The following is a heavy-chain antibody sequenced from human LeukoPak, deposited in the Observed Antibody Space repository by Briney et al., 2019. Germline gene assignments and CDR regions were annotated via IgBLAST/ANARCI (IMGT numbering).Heavy chain of an antibody. CDR3: AKAMSSTTCSYYFDS. CDR1: GFTFNSYG. Sequence: GGSLRLSCAASGFTFNSYGMHWVRQAPGKGLEWVVFIQYDGSNKYYADSVKGRFTISRDNSKNTLYLQMNSLRAEDTAVYYCAKAMSSTTCSYYFDSWGQGSLVTVSS. J-gene: IGHJ4*02. D-gene: IGHD2-2*01. V-gene: IGHV3-30*02. CDR2: IQYDGSNK.